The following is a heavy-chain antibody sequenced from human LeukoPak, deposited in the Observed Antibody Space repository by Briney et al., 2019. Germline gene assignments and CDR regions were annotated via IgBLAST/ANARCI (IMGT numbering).Heavy chain of an antibody. V-gene: IGHV1-24*01. CDR3: ATLLHDINLTQARSDAFDI. Sequence: GASVKVSCKVSGYTLTELSMHWVRQAPGKGLEWMGGFDPEDGETIYAQKFQGRVTMTEDTSTDTAYMELSSLRSEDTAVYYCATLLHDINLTQARSDAFDIWGQGTMVTVSS. J-gene: IGHJ3*02. CDR1: GYTLTELS. D-gene: IGHD3-9*01. CDR2: FDPEDGET.